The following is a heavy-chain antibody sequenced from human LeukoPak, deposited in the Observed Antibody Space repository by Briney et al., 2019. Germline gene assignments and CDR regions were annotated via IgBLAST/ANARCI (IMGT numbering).Heavy chain of an antibody. J-gene: IGHJ5*02. CDR2: TNHSGST. D-gene: IGHD6-13*01. CDR1: GGSFSGYY. V-gene: IGHV4-34*01. CDR3: AVSAAALFDP. Sequence: AETLSLTCAVYGGSFSGYYWSWIRQPPGKGLEWIGETNHSGSTNYHPSLKSRVTILVDTSKNQFSLILSSVTAADTAVYYCAVSAAALFDPWGQGTLVTVSS.